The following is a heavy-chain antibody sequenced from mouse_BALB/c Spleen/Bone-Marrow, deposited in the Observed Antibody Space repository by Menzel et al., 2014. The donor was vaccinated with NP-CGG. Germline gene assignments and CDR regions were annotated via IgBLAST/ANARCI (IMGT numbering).Heavy chain of an antibody. D-gene: IGHD2-14*01. CDR1: GYTFSSLW. CDR3: ARNRSYAKDY. J-gene: IGHJ4*01. Sequence: VQGVESGAELMKPGASVKISCKATGYTFSSLWIEWLKQRPGHGLEWIGEILPGSNSINYNEKFKGKATFTADSSSNTAYMQLSSLTYKDTTVYYCARNRSYAKDYWGQGPSVTVSS. CDR2: ILPGSNSI. V-gene: IGHV1-9*01.